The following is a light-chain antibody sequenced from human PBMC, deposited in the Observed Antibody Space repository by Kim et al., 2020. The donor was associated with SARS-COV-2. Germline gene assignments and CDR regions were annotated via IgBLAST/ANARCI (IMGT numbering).Light chain of an antibody. V-gene: IGKV1-33*01. CDR3: QQYDNLPPNT. CDR1: QDISNY. CDR2: DAS. Sequence: ASVGDRVTIACQASQDISNYLNWYQQKPGKAPKLLIYDASNLETGVPSRFSGSGSGTDFTFTISSLQPEDIGTYYCQQYDNLPPNTFGQGTKLEI. J-gene: IGKJ2*01.